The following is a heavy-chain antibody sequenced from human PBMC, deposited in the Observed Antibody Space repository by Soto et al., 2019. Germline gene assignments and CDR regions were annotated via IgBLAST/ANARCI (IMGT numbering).Heavy chain of an antibody. CDR3: ARGYCSSTSCHTLRYNWFDP. CDR2: IIPIFGTA. J-gene: IGHJ5*02. Sequence: VASVKVSCKASGGTFSSYAISWVRQAPGQGLEWMGGIIPIFGTANYAQKFQGRVTITADKSTSTAYMELSSLRSEDTAVYYCARGYCSSTSCHTLRYNWFDPWGQGTLVTVSS. D-gene: IGHD2-2*02. CDR1: GGTFSSYA. V-gene: IGHV1-69*06.